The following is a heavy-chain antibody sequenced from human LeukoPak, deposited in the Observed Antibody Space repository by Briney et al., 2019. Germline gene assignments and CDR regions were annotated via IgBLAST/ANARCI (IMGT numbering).Heavy chain of an antibody. J-gene: IGHJ4*02. D-gene: IGHD5-18*01. CDR1: GYTFTTYD. CDR3: ARARRGYSYGGFDY. Sequence: ASVKVSCKASGYTFTTYDINWVRQATGQGLEWKGWMNPNSGNTGYAQKFQGRVTITRNTSISTAYMELTSLRSEDTAVYYCARARRGYSYGGFDYWGQGTLVTVSS. CDR2: MNPNSGNT. V-gene: IGHV1-8*03.